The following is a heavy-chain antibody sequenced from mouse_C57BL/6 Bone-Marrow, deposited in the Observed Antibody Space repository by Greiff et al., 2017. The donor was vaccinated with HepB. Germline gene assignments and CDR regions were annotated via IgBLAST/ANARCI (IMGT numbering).Heavy chain of an antibody. CDR2: IYPGDGDT. D-gene: IGHD1-1*01. CDR3: ARGRFYYYGSSLYAMDY. CDR1: GYAFSSSW. V-gene: IGHV1-82*01. Sequence: QVQLKQSGPELVKPGASVKISCKASGYAFSSSWMNWVKQRPGKGLEWIGRIYPGDGDTNYNGKFKGKATLTADKSSSTAYMQLSSLTSEDSAVYFWARGRFYYYGSSLYAMDYWGQGTSVTVSS. J-gene: IGHJ4*01.